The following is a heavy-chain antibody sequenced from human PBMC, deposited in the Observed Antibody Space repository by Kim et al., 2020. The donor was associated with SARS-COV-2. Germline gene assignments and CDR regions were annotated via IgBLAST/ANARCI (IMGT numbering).Heavy chain of an antibody. V-gene: IGHV4-39*01. CDR3: ARHARSGRMDV. D-gene: IGHD6-25*01. CDR2: IFSSGST. Sequence: SETLSLTCSVSGGSMSATSYFWGWIRQPPGKGLDWIGSIFSSGSTNYNPSLKGRVTISVDTSRNQFSLKVFSVTAADTAVDYCARHARSGRMDV. CDR1: GGSMSATSYF. J-gene: IGHJ6*01.